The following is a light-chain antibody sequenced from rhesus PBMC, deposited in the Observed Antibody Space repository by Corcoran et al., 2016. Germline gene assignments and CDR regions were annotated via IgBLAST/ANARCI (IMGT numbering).Light chain of an antibody. V-gene: IGLV3S10*01. J-gene: IGLJ2*01. CDR1: GLKLSY. CDR3: ATWDNSGDPVL. Sequence: SSGLTQEPALSVALGHSVRTTCQGDGLKLSYVTWYQQKPGQVPVVVIFGSTNRPSGIPGRFSGSAGSLTITGAQEEDEADYYCATWDNSGDPVLFGGGTRLTVL. CDR2: GST.